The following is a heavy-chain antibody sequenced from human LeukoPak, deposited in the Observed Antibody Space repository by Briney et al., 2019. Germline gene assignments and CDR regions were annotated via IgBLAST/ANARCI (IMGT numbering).Heavy chain of an antibody. V-gene: IGHV1-8*03. D-gene: IGHD3-9*01. CDR1: GYTFTSYD. Sequence: ASVKLSCKASGYTFTSYDINWVRQAAGQGLEWMGGLNPNSGNTGYAQNFQCRVTITSNTSIRTAYMQLSSLRSEDTAVYYCARGINYDILTGYYVHYYYYYMDVWGKGTTVTVSS. J-gene: IGHJ6*03. CDR2: LNPNSGNT. CDR3: ARGINYDILTGYYVHYYYYYMDV.